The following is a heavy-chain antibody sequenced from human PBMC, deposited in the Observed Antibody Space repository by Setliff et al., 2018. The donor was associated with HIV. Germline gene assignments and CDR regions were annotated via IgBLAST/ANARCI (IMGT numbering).Heavy chain of an antibody. V-gene: IGHV4-39*01. Sequence: SETLSLTCTVSGGTISRSHLYWGWIRQPPGKGLEWIGSIFYTGSTYYYNPSLKSRVTISVDASNNQFSLKLSSVTATDTAVYYCARSPAAEGFWGQGTLVTVSS. J-gene: IGHJ4*02. D-gene: IGHD6-13*01. CDR1: GGTISRSHLY. CDR3: ARSPAAEGF. CDR2: IFYTGSTY.